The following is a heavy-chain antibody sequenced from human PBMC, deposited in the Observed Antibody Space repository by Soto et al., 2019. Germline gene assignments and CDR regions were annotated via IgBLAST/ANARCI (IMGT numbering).Heavy chain of an antibody. D-gene: IGHD6-6*01. CDR1: VFTFSSYA. Sequence: PWWSLRLSCSASVFTFSSYAMHWVRQAPGKGLEWVAVISYDGSNKYYADSVKGRFTISRDNSKNTLYLQMNSLRAEDTAVYYCARDLVGGSSSSFYWGQGTLVTVSS. CDR2: ISYDGSNK. CDR3: ARDLVGGSSSSFY. V-gene: IGHV3-30-3*01. J-gene: IGHJ4*02.